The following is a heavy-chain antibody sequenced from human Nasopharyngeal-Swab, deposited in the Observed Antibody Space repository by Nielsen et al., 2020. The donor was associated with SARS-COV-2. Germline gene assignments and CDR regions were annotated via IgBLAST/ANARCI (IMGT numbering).Heavy chain of an antibody. Sequence: SETLSLTCTVSGGSISSSSYYWGWIRQPPGKGLEWIGSIYYSGSTYYNPSLKSRVTISVDTSKNQFSLKLSSVTAADTAAYYCARQSGYDFWSGYSTVYYFDYWGQGTLVTVSS. J-gene: IGHJ4*02. D-gene: IGHD3-3*01. CDR2: IYYSGST. CDR3: ARQSGYDFWSGYSTVYYFDY. CDR1: GGSISSSSYY. V-gene: IGHV4-39*01.